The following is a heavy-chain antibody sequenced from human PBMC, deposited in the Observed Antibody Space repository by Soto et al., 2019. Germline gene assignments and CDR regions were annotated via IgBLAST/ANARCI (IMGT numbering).Heavy chain of an antibody. V-gene: IGHV4-31*03. J-gene: IGHJ4*02. D-gene: IGHD2-15*01. CDR2: IYYSGST. Sequence: TSETLSLTCTVSGGSISSGGYYWSWIRQHPGKGLEWIGYIYYSGSTYYNPSLKSRVTISVDTSKNQFSLKLSSVTAADTAVYYCAREGRENFDYWGQGTLVTVSS. CDR1: GGSISSGGYY. CDR3: AREGRENFDY.